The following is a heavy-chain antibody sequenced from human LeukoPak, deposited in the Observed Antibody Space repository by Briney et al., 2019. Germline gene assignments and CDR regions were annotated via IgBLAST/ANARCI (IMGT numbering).Heavy chain of an antibody. V-gene: IGHV3-48*02. Sequence: GGSLILSCAASGFTLSSYSMNWVRQAPGKGLEWVSYISSSSSSIYYADSVKGRFTISRDNAKNSLYLQMNSLRDEDTAVYYCARGSRNALDIWGQGTMVTVSS. J-gene: IGHJ3*02. CDR3: ARGSRNALDI. CDR1: GFTLSSYS. CDR2: ISSSSSSI.